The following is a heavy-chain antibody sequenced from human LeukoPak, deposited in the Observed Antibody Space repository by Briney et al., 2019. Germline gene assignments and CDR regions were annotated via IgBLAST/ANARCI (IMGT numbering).Heavy chain of an antibody. CDR2: ISTSGST. Sequence: SETLSLTCTVSGGFISSYYWSWIRQPAGKGLEWIGYISTSGSTDYSPSLKSRVTISIDTSKNQFSLKLSSVTAADTAVYYCARDLRIGDRPGWFDPWGQGTLVTVSS. CDR3: ARDLRIGDRPGWFDP. D-gene: IGHD6-6*01. V-gene: IGHV4-4*07. J-gene: IGHJ5*02. CDR1: GGFISSYY.